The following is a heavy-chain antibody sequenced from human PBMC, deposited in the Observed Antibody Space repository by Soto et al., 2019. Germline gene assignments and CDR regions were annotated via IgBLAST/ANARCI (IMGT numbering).Heavy chain of an antibody. Sequence: QITLRESGPTLVEPTQTLTLTCTFSGFSLTTDGVGVDWIRHPPGRALEWLGLIYCNDEKRYRPSLHTRLPITRDTSRNQVVLTMTNTDPVDTATYYCAHRTTVTSGINWGQGTLVTVSS. D-gene: IGHD4-4*01. CDR1: GFSLTTDGVG. CDR2: IYCNDEK. CDR3: AHRTTVTSGIN. V-gene: IGHV2-5*01. J-gene: IGHJ4*02.